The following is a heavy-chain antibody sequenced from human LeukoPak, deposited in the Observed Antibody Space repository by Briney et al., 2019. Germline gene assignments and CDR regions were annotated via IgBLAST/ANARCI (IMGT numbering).Heavy chain of an antibody. V-gene: IGHV3-30-3*01. D-gene: IGHD6-19*01. CDR3: ARDPATYSSGRWGGFDY. CDR1: GFTFSTYA. J-gene: IGHJ4*02. Sequence: GGSLRLSCVASGFTFSTYAVHWVRQAPVKGLEWVAVISYDGSNKYYTDSVKGRFTISRDNSKNTLFLQMNSLRTEDTAVYYCARDPATYSSGRWGGFDYWGQGTLVTVSS. CDR2: ISYDGSNK.